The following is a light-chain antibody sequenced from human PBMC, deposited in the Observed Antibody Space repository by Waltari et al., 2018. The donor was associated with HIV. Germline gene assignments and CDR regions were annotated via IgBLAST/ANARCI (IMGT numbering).Light chain of an antibody. J-gene: IGLJ3*02. CDR2: RNN. V-gene: IGLV1-47*01. Sequence: QPVLTQPPSASGTPGHGVTISCSGSNSNIGTNSVSWYQHLPGMAPNLLIYRNNRRPSGFPYRLSGSRSGTSASLAISGLRSEDEADYYCATWDDSLIWVFGGGTKLTVL. CDR1: NSNIGTNS. CDR3: ATWDDSLIWV.